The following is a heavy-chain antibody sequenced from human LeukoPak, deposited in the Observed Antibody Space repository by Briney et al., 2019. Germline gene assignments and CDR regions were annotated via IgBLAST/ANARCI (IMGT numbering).Heavy chain of an antibody. D-gene: IGHD3-10*01. CDR1: GFTFSTYA. Sequence: GGSLRLSCAASGFTFSTYAMHWVRQAPGKGLEWVSTISDNGGSTYYPDSVKGRFTISRDNFKNTLYLQMNDLRVEDTALYYCVNSGFDPWGQGTLVTVSS. CDR2: ISDNGGST. CDR3: VNSGFDP. V-gene: IGHV3-23*01. J-gene: IGHJ5*01.